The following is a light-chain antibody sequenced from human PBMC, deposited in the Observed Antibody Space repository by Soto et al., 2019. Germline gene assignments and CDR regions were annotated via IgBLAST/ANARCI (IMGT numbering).Light chain of an antibody. CDR3: QHCDYLPI. Sequence: DIQMTQSPSSLSASVGDRLTITCQASHGITSYLNWYQHKPGKAPKLLIYDASILEAGVPPRFSGSGSGTDFTLTISGLQPEDVATYYCQHCDYLPIFGPGTTVDFK. J-gene: IGKJ3*01. CDR1: HGITSY. CDR2: DAS. V-gene: IGKV1-33*01.